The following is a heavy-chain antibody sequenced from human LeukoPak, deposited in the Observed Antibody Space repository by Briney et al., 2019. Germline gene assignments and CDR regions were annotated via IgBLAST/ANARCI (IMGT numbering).Heavy chain of an antibody. J-gene: IGHJ6*03. CDR3: ARVENWNGYYMDV. CDR1: TYTFASYY. CDR2: IKPSVGST. D-gene: IGHD1-1*01. V-gene: IGHV1-46*01. Sequence: GASVTVACKPSTYTFASYYIHWVRPAPGHWREWMGIIKPSVGSTSYAQNFQDRGTLSRDLSTSTVYLELSSLRSEDTAVYYCARVENWNGYYMDVWGKGTTVTVSS.